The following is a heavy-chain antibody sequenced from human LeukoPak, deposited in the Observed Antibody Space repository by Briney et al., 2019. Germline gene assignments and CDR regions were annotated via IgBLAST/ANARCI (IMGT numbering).Heavy chain of an antibody. J-gene: IGHJ4*02. Sequence: GESLRLSCAASGFTFSSYGMHWVRQAPGKGLEWVAVISYDGSDKYYADSVKGRFTISRDNSKNTLYLQMNSLRAEDTAVYYCANLGGLWGQGTLVTVSS. CDR3: ANLGGL. D-gene: IGHD3-16*01. CDR2: ISYDGSDK. CDR1: GFTFSSYG. V-gene: IGHV3-30*18.